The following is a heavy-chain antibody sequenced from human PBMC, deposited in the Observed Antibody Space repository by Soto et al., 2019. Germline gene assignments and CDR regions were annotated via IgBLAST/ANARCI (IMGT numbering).Heavy chain of an antibody. V-gene: IGHV3-23*01. CDR2: ISGSGGRT. D-gene: IGHD6-19*01. CDR3: AKGDSRSGWYIGY. J-gene: IGHJ4*02. CDR1: GFTFSSYA. Sequence: GGSLRLSCAASGFTFSSYAMSWVRQAPGKGLEWVSDISGSGGRTYYADSVKGRFTISRDNSKNTLYLQMNSLRAEDTAVYYCAKGDSRSGWYIGYWGQGTLVTV.